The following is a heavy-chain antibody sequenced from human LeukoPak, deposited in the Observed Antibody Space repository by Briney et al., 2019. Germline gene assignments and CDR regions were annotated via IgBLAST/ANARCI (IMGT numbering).Heavy chain of an antibody. D-gene: IGHD3-22*01. CDR2: ISGSGGST. CDR3: AKGHYYDSSGYSY. CDR1: GFTFSSYA. J-gene: IGHJ4*02. Sequence: GGSLRLSCAASGFTFSSYAMSWVRQAPGKGLEWVSAISGSGGSTYYADSVKGRFTISRDNSRNTLYLQMNSLRAEDTAVYYCAKGHYYDSSGYSYWGQGTLVTVSS. V-gene: IGHV3-23*01.